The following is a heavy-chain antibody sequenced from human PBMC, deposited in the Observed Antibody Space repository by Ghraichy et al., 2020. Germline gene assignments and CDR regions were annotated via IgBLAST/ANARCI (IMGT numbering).Heavy chain of an antibody. V-gene: IGHV3-11*01. CDR3: VRGYYYDTSGPNYYVDS. CDR2: IRNSGATI. D-gene: IGHD3-22*01. CDR1: GFIFSDSY. J-gene: IGHJ4*02. Sequence: GGSLRLSCAASGFIFSDSYMSWIRQAPGKGLEWIAYIRNSGATIYYRDSVKGRFTISRDNTKDLLYLHMNSLRADDTAVYYCVRGYYYDTSGPNYYVDSWGQGTLVTVSS.